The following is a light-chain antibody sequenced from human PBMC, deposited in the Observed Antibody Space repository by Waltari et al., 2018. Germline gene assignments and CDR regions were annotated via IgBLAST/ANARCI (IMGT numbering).Light chain of an antibody. Sequence: EIVLTQSPGTLSLSPGERVTLSCRASQSVSRALAWYQPKPGQAPRLLMYGASSRATGISDRFSGSGSGTDFSLTISRLDPEDFAVYYCQHYVRLPATFGQGTKVEIK. V-gene: IGKV3-20*01. CDR3: QHYVRLPAT. J-gene: IGKJ1*01. CDR2: GAS. CDR1: QSVSRA.